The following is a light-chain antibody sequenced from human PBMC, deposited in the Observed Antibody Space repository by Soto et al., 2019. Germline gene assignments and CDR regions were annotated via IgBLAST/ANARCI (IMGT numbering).Light chain of an antibody. CDR3: CSYAGSYPDL. CDR1: SSDVGGYNY. Sequence: QSALTQPRSVSGSPGQSVTISCTGTSSDVGGYNYVSWYQQHPGKAPKLMIYDVSKRPSGVPDRFSGSKSVNTASLTISRLQADDESDYYRCSYAGSYPDLFGPETTLTVL. CDR2: DVS. V-gene: IGLV2-11*01. J-gene: IGLJ1*01.